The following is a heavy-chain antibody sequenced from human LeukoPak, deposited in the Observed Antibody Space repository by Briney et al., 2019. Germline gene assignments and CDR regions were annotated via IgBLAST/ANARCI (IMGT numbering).Heavy chain of an antibody. CDR2: IKPDGSEK. V-gene: IGHV3-7*01. D-gene: IGHD3-10*01. J-gene: IGHJ4*02. CDR1: GFTFSSYW. Sequence: GGSLRLSCAASGFTFSSYWMSWVRQSPGKGLEWVANIKPDGSEKYFMDSVKGRFTISRDNAKNALYLEMNSLRAEDTAEYFCARERMYSGSGRTYPYYDYWGQGTLVTVSS. CDR3: ARERMYSGSGRTYPYYDY.